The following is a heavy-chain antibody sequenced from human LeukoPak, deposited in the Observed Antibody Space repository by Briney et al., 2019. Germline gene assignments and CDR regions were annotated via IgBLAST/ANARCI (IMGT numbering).Heavy chain of an antibody. CDR3: ASAPPYYDFWSGYYTGHFDY. J-gene: IGHJ4*02. V-gene: IGHV4-34*01. CDR2: INHSGST. CDR1: GGSFGGYY. Sequence: SETLSLTCAVYGGSFGGYYWSWIRQPPGKGLEWIGEINHSGSTNYNPSLKSRVTISVDTSKNQFSLKLSSVTAADTAVYYCASAPPYYDFWSGYYTGHFDYWGQGTLVTVSS. D-gene: IGHD3-3*01.